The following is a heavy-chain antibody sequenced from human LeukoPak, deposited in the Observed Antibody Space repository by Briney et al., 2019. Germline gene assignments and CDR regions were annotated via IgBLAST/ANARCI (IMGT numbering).Heavy chain of an antibody. V-gene: IGHV1-2*02. D-gene: IGHD3-16*02. Sequence: ASVKVSCKASGYTFTGYYMHWVRQAPGQGLEWMGWINPNSGGTNYAQKFQGRVTMTRDTSISTAYMELSRLRSDDTAVYYCARDYYDYVWGSYRQDYWGQGTLVTVSS. CDR1: GYTFTGYY. CDR3: ARDYYDYVWGSYRQDY. CDR2: INPNSGGT. J-gene: IGHJ4*02.